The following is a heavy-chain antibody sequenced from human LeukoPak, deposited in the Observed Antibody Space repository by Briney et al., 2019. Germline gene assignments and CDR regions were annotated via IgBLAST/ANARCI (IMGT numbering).Heavy chain of an antibody. D-gene: IGHD2-15*01. Sequence: GGSLRLSCVASGLTFSSYWMSWIRQAPGKGLEWVGNIKPDGTAKYYVDSVKGRFAMSRDNAENSLYLQMNNLRGEDTAIYYCTKESATGSRYSFDYWGQGTLVTVSS. CDR1: GLTFSSYW. J-gene: IGHJ4*02. V-gene: IGHV3-7*01. CDR2: IKPDGTAK. CDR3: TKESATGSRYSFDY.